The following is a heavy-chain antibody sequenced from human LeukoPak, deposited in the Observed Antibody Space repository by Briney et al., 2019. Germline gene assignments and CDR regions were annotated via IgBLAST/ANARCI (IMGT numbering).Heavy chain of an antibody. CDR2: IKRDGSEK. CDR3: ARGSWVSPFDY. D-gene: IGHD3-10*01. V-gene: IGHV3-7*02. Sequence: GGSLRLSCTASGFTFSSYWMNWVRQAPGKRLEWVANIKRDGSEKCYVDSVKGRFTISRDNAKNSLYLQMNSLRDEDTALYYCARGSWVSPFDYWGQGTLVTVSS. CDR1: GFTFSSYW. J-gene: IGHJ4*02.